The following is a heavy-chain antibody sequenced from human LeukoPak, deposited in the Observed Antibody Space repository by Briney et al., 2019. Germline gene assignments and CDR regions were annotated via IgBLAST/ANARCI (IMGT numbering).Heavy chain of an antibody. CDR3: ARVGATLQTYYYYYMDV. CDR1: GGTFRNYL. CDR2: IVPVFRSA. Sequence: SVKVSCKASGGTFRNYLITWVRQAPGQGLEWMGGIVPVFRSANHAQKFQDRVSITTDESTNTVYMELRSLRSDDTAVYYCARVGATLQTYYYYYMDVWGKGTTVTVSS. J-gene: IGHJ6*03. V-gene: IGHV1-69*05. D-gene: IGHD1-26*01.